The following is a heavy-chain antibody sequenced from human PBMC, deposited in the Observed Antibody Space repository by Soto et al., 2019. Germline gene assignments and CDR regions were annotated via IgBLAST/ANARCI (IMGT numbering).Heavy chain of an antibody. CDR1: GFTFDDYA. J-gene: IGHJ4*02. CDR2: ISWNSGSI. CDR3: AKGSIVGATPNLFDY. D-gene: IGHD1-26*01. Sequence: EVQLVESGGGLVQPGRSLRLSCAASGFTFDDYAMHWVRQAPGKGLEWVSGISWNSGSIGYADSVKGRFTISRDNAKNSLYLQMTSLRAEDTALYYCAKGSIVGATPNLFDYWGQGTLVTVSS. V-gene: IGHV3-9*01.